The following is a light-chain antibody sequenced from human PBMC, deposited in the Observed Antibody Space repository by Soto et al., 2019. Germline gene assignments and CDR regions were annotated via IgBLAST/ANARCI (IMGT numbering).Light chain of an antibody. Sequence: QSVLTQPPSVSGAPGQRVTISCSGSSSNIGAGYDVHWYQQLPGTAPKLLIYGNSNRPSGVPDRFSGSKSGTSASLAITGLLAEDEADYYCHSYDSSLSAWVFGGGPKLTVL. CDR1: SSNIGAGYD. CDR2: GNS. CDR3: HSYDSSLSAWV. V-gene: IGLV1-40*01. J-gene: IGLJ3*02.